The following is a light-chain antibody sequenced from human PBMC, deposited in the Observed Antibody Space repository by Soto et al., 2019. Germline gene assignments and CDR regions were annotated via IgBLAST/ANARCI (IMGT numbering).Light chain of an antibody. J-gene: IGLJ1*01. V-gene: IGLV2-14*01. Sequence: QSALTQPASVSGSPGQSITISCTGTSSDVGAYNYVSWYQQHPGKAPKLMIYHVSDRPSGVSDRFSGSKSGNTASLIISGLQAEDEADYYCSSFTSSSIHYVFGTGTKLTVL. CDR1: SSDVGAYNY. CDR3: SSFTSSSIHYV. CDR2: HVS.